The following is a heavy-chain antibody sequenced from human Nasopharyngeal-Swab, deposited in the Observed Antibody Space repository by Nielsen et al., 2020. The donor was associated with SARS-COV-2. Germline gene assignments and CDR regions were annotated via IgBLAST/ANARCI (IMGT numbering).Heavy chain of an antibody. CDR2: ISWNSGSI. V-gene: IGHV3-9*01. CDR1: GFTFDDYA. CDR3: AKSTGAWLQFLDV. Sequence: SLKISCAASGFTFDDYAMHWVRQAPGKGLEWVSGISWNSGSIGYADSVKARFTISRDNAKHSLYLQMNSLRAEDTALYYCAKSTGAWLQFLDVWGQGTTVTVSS. D-gene: IGHD2-8*02. J-gene: IGHJ6*02.